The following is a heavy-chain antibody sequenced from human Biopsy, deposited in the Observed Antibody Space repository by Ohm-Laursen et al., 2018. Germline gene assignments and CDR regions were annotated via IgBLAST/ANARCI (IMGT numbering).Heavy chain of an antibody. J-gene: IGHJ4*02. CDR2: ISWNSGSI. CDR1: GFIFDDYA. V-gene: IGHV3-9*01. D-gene: IGHD2-15*01. CDR3: AKSCSGGSCLDY. Sequence: SLRLSCAAFGFIFDDYAMHWVRHAPGKGLEWVSGISWNSGSIGYADSVKGRFTISRDNAKNSLYLQMNSLRAEDTALYYCAKSCSGGSCLDYWGQGTLVTVSS.